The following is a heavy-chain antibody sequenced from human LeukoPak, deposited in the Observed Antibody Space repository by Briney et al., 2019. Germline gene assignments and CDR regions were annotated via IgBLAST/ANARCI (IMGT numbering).Heavy chain of an antibody. CDR3: ARGSGGYDSPFDY. Sequence: SETLSLTCTVSGGSISSYYWSWIRQPPGKGREWIGYIYYSGSTNYNPSLKSRVTIPVDTSKNQFPLKLSSVTAADTAVYYCARGSGGYDSPFDYWGQGTLVTVSS. V-gene: IGHV4-59*01. CDR1: GGSISSYY. D-gene: IGHD5-12*01. J-gene: IGHJ4*02. CDR2: IYYSGST.